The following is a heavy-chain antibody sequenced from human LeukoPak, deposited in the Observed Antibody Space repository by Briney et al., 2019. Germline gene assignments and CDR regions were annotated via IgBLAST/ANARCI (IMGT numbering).Heavy chain of an antibody. Sequence: PGGSLRLSGAASGLTFSSYWMHWVRQAPGKGLVWVSRINSDGSSTSYADSVKGRFTISRDNAKNTLYLQMNSLRAEDTAVYYCARRSSGSPPYYFGYWGQGTLVTVSS. J-gene: IGHJ4*02. CDR1: GLTFSSYW. D-gene: IGHD1-26*01. V-gene: IGHV3-74*01. CDR3: ARRSSGSPPYYFGY. CDR2: INSDGSST.